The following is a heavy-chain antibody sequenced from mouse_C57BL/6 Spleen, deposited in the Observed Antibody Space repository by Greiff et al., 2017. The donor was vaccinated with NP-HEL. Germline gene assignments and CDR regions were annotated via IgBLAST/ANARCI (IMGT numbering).Heavy chain of an antibody. Sequence: VQLQQSGPELVKPGASVKISCKASGYAFSSSWMNWVKQRPGKGLEWIGRIYPGDGDTNYNGKFKGKATLTADKSSSTAYMQLSSLTSEDSAVYFCAREGLYEYPGRFDYWGQGTTLTVSS. J-gene: IGHJ2*01. CDR3: AREGLYEYPGRFDY. D-gene: IGHD2-4*01. CDR1: GYAFSSSW. CDR2: IYPGDGDT. V-gene: IGHV1-82*01.